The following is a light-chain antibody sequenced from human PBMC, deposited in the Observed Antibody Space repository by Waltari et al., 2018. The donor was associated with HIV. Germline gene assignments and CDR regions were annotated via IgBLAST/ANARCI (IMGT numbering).Light chain of an antibody. CDR1: PSNIGSNS. Sequence: QSPLTQTPSMSGAPGQRVNIACSGGPSNIGSNSVNWYRQLPGTAPKLLIYSKEHRPSSAPVRLSGSKSATSAFLVISGLQSDDEADYYCATWDDTMSVVFGGGTRLTFL. V-gene: IGLV1-44*01. CDR3: ATWDDTMSVV. CDR2: SKE. J-gene: IGLJ2*01.